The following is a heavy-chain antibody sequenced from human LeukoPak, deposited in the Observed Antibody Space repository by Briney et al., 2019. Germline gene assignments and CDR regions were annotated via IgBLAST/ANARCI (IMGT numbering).Heavy chain of an antibody. CDR2: IYYSGST. CDR3: ARVGILTGYPNWFDP. D-gene: IGHD3-9*01. CDR1: GGSISSGGYY. V-gene: IGHV4-31*03. Sequence: PSETLSLTCTVSGGSISSGGYYWSWIRQHPGKGVEWIGYIYYSGSTYYNPSLKSRVTISVDTSKNQFSLKLSSVTAADTAVYYCARVGILTGYPNWFDPWGQGTLVTVSS. J-gene: IGHJ5*02.